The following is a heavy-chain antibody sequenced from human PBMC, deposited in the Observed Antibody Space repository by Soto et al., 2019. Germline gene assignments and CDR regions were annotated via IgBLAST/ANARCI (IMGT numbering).Heavy chain of an antibody. CDR2: INPNSGGT. D-gene: IGHD3-3*01. CDR3: ARGGTILGVVIIWENTT. J-gene: IGHJ5*02. Sequence: ASVKVSCKASGYTFTGYYMHWVRQAPGQGLEWMGWINPNSGGTNYAQKFQGRVTMTRDTSISTAYMELSRLRSDDTAVYYCARGGTILGVVIIWENTTWGQGTLVTVSS. V-gene: IGHV1-2*02. CDR1: GYTFTGYY.